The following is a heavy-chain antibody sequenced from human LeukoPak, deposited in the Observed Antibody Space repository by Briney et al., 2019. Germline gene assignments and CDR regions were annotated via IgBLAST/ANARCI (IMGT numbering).Heavy chain of an antibody. CDR2: ISASGGNS. J-gene: IGHJ4*02. D-gene: IGHD1-26*01. CDR1: GFTFSDSG. V-gene: IGHV3-23*01. Sequence: TGGSLRLSCEASGFTFSDSGMSWVRQASGRGLEWVSLISASGGNSYYADSVKGRFTVSRDSSKNTLHLQMNSLRAEDTAVYYCARDIELSCWGQGTLVTVSS. CDR3: ARDIELSC.